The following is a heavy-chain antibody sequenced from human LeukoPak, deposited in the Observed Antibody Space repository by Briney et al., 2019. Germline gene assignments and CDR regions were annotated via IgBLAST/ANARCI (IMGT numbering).Heavy chain of an antibody. CDR2: IIPIFGTA. CDR1: GGTFSSYA. D-gene: IGHD3-10*01. CDR3: ARDAYGYYYYYYMDV. Sequence: SVKVSCKASGGTFSSYAISWVRQAPGQGLEWMGGIIPIFGTANYAQKFQGRVTITADESTSTAYMELSSLRSEDTAVYCCARDAYGYYYYYYMDVWGKGTTVTVSS. J-gene: IGHJ6*03. V-gene: IGHV1-69*13.